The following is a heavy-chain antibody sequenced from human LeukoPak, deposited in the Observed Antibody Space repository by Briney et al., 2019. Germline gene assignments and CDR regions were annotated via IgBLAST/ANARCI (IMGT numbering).Heavy chain of an antibody. V-gene: IGHV3-7*01. CDR3: AREGGIAAAGTVFDP. D-gene: IGHD6-13*01. CDR2: IKQDGSEK. CDR1: GFTFSSYW. J-gene: IGHJ5*02. Sequence: GGSLRLSCAASGFTFSSYWMSWVRQAPGKGLEWVANIKQDGSEKYYVDSVKGRFTISRDNAKNSLYLQMNSLRAEDTAVYYCAREGGIAAAGTVFDPWGQGTLVTVSS.